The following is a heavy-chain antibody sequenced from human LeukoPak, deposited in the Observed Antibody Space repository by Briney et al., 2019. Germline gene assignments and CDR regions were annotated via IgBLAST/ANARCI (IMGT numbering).Heavy chain of an antibody. J-gene: IGHJ3*02. CDR2: IISSSGTI. D-gene: IGHD2-2*01. V-gene: IGHV3-48*01. CDR3: ASSFRGAFDI. Sequence: GGSLRHSCAGSGFTFSTYSMNWVRQAPGKGLEWVSYIISSSGTIYYADSVKGRFTISRDNAKNSLYLQMNSLRAEDTAVYYCASSFRGAFDIWGQGTMVTVSS. CDR1: GFTFSTYS.